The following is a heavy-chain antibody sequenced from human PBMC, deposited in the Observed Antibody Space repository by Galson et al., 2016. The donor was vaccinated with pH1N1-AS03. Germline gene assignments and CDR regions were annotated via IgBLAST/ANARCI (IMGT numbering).Heavy chain of an antibody. V-gene: IGHV4-59*11. CDR1: GDPIRSHY. Sequence: SETLSLTCIVSGDPIRSHYWSWIRQPPGKGLEWIGNIYYTGSTNYNPSLKSRVTISVDTSQKEISLKLSYVTAADTAVYYCARDWDYFGSGSDIWGQGTMVTVSS. CDR3: ARDWDYFGSGSDI. J-gene: IGHJ3*02. CDR2: IYYTGST. D-gene: IGHD3-10*01.